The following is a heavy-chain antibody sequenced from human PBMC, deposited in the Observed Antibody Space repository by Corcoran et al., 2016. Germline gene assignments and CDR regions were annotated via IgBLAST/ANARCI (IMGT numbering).Heavy chain of an antibody. CDR2: ISAYNGNT. V-gene: IGHV1-18*01. J-gene: IGHJ4*02. CDR1: GYTFTSYG. CDR3: TGSGIAACWVDY. Sequence: QVQLVQSGAEVKKPGASVKVSCKASGYTFTSYGISWVRQAPGQGLEWMGWISAYNGNTNYAQKLQGRVTMTKNTSTSTAYMDLRSLRSDDPAVYYWTGSGIAACWVDYWGQGTLVTGSS. D-gene: IGHD6-13*01.